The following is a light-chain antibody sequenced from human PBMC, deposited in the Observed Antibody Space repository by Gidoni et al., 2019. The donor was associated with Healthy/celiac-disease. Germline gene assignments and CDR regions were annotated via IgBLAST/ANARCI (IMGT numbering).Light chain of an antibody. Sequence: SHVLTPPPPFPVATGQTARLTCGGNNIGRKGGHWYQQKPGQDTVLVVYDDSDRPAGIPERFSGSNSGNTATLTISRVEAGDEADYYCQVWDSSVVFGGGTKLTVL. CDR2: DDS. CDR3: QVWDSSVV. V-gene: IGLV3-21*02. J-gene: IGLJ2*01. CDR1: NIGRKG.